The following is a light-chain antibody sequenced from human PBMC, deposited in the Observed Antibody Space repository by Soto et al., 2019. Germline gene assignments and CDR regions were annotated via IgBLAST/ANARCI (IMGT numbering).Light chain of an antibody. J-gene: IGKJ4*01. CDR3: QQRSKWPRLT. CDR1: QSVSNY. CDR2: DAS. V-gene: IGKV3-11*01. Sequence: EIVLTQSPATLSLSPGERATLSCRASQSVSNYLAWYQQKPGQAPRLLIYDASNRATGIPARFSGSGSGTDLALTISILEHEDFTVYYCQQRSKWPRLTFGGGTKVEIK.